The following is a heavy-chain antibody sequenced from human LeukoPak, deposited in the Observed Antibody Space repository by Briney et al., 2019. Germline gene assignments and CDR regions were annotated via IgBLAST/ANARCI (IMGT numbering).Heavy chain of an antibody. D-gene: IGHD3-22*01. Sequence: SETLSLTCTVSGDSISSTNYYWGWIRQPPGKGLEWIGSIYYSGSTYYNPSLKSRVTISVDTSKNQFSLKLSSVTAADTAVYYCARHVHRRYYYDSSGYYYRFDYWGQGTLVTVSS. V-gene: IGHV4-39*01. CDR3: ARHVHRRYYYDSSGYYYRFDY. CDR2: IYYSGST. J-gene: IGHJ4*02. CDR1: GDSISSTNYY.